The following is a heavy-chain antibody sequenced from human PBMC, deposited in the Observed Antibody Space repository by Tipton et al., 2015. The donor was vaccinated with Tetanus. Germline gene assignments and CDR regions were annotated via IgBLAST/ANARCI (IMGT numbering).Heavy chain of an antibody. CDR2: INHSGKP. CDR3: ARDINYASDY. CDR1: GGSFRGYS. Sequence: TLSLTCAVSGGSFRGYSWSWVRQPPGRGLEWIGEINHSGKPTYNPSLKSRVTMSLDTSNHPFSLSLSSVTAAGTAVYYCARDINYASDYWGQGTLVTVSS. D-gene: IGHD4-11*01. V-gene: IGHV4-34*01. J-gene: IGHJ4*02.